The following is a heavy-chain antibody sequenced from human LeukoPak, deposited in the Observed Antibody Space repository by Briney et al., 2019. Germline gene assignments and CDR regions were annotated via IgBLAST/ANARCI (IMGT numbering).Heavy chain of an antibody. CDR2: IYSGVST. J-gene: IGHJ5*02. CDR1: GFTVSSNY. Sequence: TGGSLRLSCAASGFTVSSNYMSWVRQAPGKGLEWVSAIYSGVSTYYADSVKGRFTISRDTSKNTLYLQMNSLRAEDTAVYYCAKDIVLMVYADNWFDPWGQGTLVTVSS. V-gene: IGHV3-53*05. D-gene: IGHD2-8*01. CDR3: AKDIVLMVYADNWFDP.